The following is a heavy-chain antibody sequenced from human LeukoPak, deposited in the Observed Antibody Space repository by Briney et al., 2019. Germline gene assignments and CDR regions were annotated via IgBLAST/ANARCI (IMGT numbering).Heavy chain of an antibody. CDR3: VSLTRESPPRGNRDLWSGYSDY. V-gene: IGHV4-59*01. J-gene: IGHJ4*02. D-gene: IGHD3-3*01. CDR2: IYYSGSAIYYNGDT. Sequence: SETLSLTCTVSGVSMSSYYWSWIRQPLGKGLEWIGYIYYSGSAIYYNGDTHYNPSLKSRVTISLDTSRNHFSLILSSVTAADTAIYYCVSLTRESPPRGNRDLWSGYSDYWGQGTLVTVSS. CDR1: GVSMSSYY.